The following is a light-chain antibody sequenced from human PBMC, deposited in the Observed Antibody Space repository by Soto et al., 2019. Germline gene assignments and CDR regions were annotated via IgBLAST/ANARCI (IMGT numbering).Light chain of an antibody. CDR2: EVS. CDR1: SSDVGGYNY. J-gene: IGLJ2*01. Sequence: QSALTQPASVSGSPGQSITISCTGTSSDVGGYNYVSWYQQHPGKAPKLMIYEVSNRPSGVSNRFSGSKSGNTASLTISGLQAEGEADYYCSSYTSSSRVFGGGTKLTVL. V-gene: IGLV2-14*01. CDR3: SSYTSSSRV.